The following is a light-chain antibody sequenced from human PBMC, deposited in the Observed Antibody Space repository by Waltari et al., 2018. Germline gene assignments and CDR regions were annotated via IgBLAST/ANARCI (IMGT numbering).Light chain of an antibody. CDR3: ASFTRSNNYV. J-gene: IGLJ1*01. CDR2: DVF. CDR1: SSDVGAYDH. Sequence: QSALTQPASVSGSPGQSITISCTGTSSDVGAYDHVSWYQQQPGKAPKVIIFDVFNRPSGVSNRFSGSKSGNTASLTIFGLQPEDDGDSYYCASFTRSNNYVFGTGTQVAVL. V-gene: IGLV2-14*03.